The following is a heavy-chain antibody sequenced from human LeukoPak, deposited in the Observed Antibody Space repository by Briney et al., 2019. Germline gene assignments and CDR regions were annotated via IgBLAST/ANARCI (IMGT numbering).Heavy chain of an antibody. D-gene: IGHD3-16*02. Sequence: PSETLSLTCTVSGGSINSGDYYWSWIRQHPGKGLEWIGYIYYSGSTYYNPSLKSRVTISVDTSKKQFSLKLSSVTVADTAVYYCARDNPLSAGIKTGFDPWGQGTLVTVSS. CDR2: IYYSGST. J-gene: IGHJ5*02. V-gene: IGHV4-31*03. CDR1: GGSINSGDYY. CDR3: ARDNPLSAGIKTGFDP.